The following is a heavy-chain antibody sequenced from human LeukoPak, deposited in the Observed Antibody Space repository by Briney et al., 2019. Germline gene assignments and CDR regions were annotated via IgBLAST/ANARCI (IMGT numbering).Heavy chain of an antibody. J-gene: IGHJ5*02. CDR2: ISSSGGNT. D-gene: IGHD2-15*01. V-gene: IGHV3-23*01. CDR1: GFTFSTYA. Sequence: GGSLRLSCAASGFTFSTYAMSWVRKAPGKGPEWVSIISSSGGNTYYADSVKGRFTISRDSSKNTLYLQMNSLRAEDTAVYYCARVRVVAATSRWFDPWGQGTLVTVSS. CDR3: ARVRVVAATSRWFDP.